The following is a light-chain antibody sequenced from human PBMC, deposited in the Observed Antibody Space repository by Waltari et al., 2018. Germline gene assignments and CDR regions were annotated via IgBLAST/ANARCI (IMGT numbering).Light chain of an antibody. V-gene: IGLV4-69*01. CDR3: QTGGHGTWV. CDR1: SGHSSNV. CDR2: VNSDGSN. Sequence: QLVLTQSPSASASLGASVKLTCTLSSGHSSNVIAWHQQQPEKGPRYLMKVNSDGSNSKGDGMPDRFSGSSSGAGGYLTISSLQCGDEADECCQTGGHGTWVFGGGTKLTVL. J-gene: IGLJ3*02.